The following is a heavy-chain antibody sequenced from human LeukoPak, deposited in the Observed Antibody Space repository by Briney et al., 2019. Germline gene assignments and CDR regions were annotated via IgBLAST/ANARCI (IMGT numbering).Heavy chain of an antibody. J-gene: IGHJ4*02. V-gene: IGHV3-21*01. CDR2: ISSSSYI. CDR3: AREQLYCSSTSCYTRGFDY. CDR1: GFTFSSYS. Sequence: PGGSLRLSCAASGFTFSSYSMNWVRQAPGKGLEWVSSISSSSYIYYADSVKGRFTISRDNAKNSLYLQMNSLRAEDTAVYYCAREQLYCSSTSCYTRGFDYWGQGTLVTVSS. D-gene: IGHD2-2*02.